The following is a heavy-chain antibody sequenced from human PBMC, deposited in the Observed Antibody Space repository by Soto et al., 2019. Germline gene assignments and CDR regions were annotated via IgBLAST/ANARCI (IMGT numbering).Heavy chain of an antibody. CDR1: GCTFSAYS. J-gene: IGHJ4*02. CDR2: IRHDGANI. CDR3: VRDWWGFDC. V-gene: IGHV3-64D*06. Sequence: PGGSLRLSRSVSGCTFSAYSMHCVRQAPGKGLEYLAVIRHDGANIYYADSVKGRFIISRDNSNNRLYLQMSSLRLEDTAAYYCVRDWWGFDCWGQGTPVAVSS. D-gene: IGHD2-15*01.